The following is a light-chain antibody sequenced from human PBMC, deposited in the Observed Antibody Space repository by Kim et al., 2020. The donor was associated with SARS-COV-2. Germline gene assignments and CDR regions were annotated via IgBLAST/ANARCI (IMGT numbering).Light chain of an antibody. CDR3: QQYGSSPYS. CDR1: QSVGSSL. Sequence: LSPGGRATLCCRASQSVGSSLLAWYQQKPGQAPRLLIYEAFKRVAGIPDRFSGSGSGTDFTLTISRPEPEDFAMYYCQQYGSSPYSFGQGTKLEI. CDR2: EAF. V-gene: IGKV3-20*01. J-gene: IGKJ2*03.